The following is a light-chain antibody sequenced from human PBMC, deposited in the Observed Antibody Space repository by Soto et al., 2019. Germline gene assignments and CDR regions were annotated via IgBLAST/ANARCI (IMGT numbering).Light chain of an antibody. V-gene: IGKV1-39*01. Sequence: DIKMTQCPSSLSASVGDRVTITCRASQSISSYLNWYQQKPGKAPKLLIYAASSLQSGVPSRFSGSGSGTDFTLTISSLQPEDFATYYCQPSYSTPLTFGGGTKVEIK. CDR2: AAS. J-gene: IGKJ4*01. CDR3: QPSYSTPLT. CDR1: QSISSY.